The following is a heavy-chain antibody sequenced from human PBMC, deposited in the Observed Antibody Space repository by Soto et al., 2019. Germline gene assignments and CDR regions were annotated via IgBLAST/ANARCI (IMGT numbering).Heavy chain of an antibody. CDR2: IIPIFGTA. Sequence: SVKVSCKASGGTFSSYAISWVRQAPGQGLEWMGGIIPIFGTANYAQKFQGRVTITADESTSTAYMELSSLRSEDTAVYYCARDRGRIAAAGRNWFDPWGQGTLVTVSS. D-gene: IGHD6-13*01. CDR3: ARDRGRIAAAGRNWFDP. J-gene: IGHJ5*02. V-gene: IGHV1-69*13. CDR1: GGTFSSYA.